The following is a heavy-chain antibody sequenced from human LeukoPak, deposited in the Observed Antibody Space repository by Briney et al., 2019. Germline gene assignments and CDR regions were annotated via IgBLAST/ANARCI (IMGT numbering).Heavy chain of an antibody. D-gene: IGHD3-9*01. Sequence: QTGGSLRLSCAASGFTFSSYAMSWVRQAPGKGLEWVSAISGSGGSTYYADSVKGRFTISRDNSKNTLYLQMNSLRAEDTAVYYCAKAGDVLRYFDWLFIFDYWGQGTLVTVSS. CDR1: GFTFSSYA. CDR2: ISGSGGST. V-gene: IGHV3-23*01. J-gene: IGHJ4*02. CDR3: AKAGDVLRYFDWLFIFDY.